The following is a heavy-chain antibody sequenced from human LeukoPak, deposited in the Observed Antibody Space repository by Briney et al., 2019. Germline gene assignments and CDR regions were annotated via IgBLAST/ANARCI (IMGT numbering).Heavy chain of an antibody. J-gene: IGHJ4*02. V-gene: IGHV3-23*01. CDR3: AKDRARYCSGGSCYPFDY. CDR1: GFTFSSYA. Sequence: GSLRLSCAASGFTFSSYAMSWVRQAPGKGLEWVSAISGSGGSTYYVDSVKGRFTISRDNSKNTLYLQMNSLRAEDTAVYYCAKDRARYCSGGSCYPFDYWGQGTLVTVSS. D-gene: IGHD2-15*01. CDR2: ISGSGGST.